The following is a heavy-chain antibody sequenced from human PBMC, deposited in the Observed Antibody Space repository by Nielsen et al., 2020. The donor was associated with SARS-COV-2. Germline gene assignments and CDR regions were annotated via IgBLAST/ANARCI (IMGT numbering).Heavy chain of an antibody. D-gene: IGHD1-1*01. CDR2: IFLGGDT. Sequence: SETLSLTCAVYGGSFSGYYWGWIRQPPGKGLEWIGTIFLGGDTYYSPSLNSRITIMRDASKNEFSLELRSVTAADTAVYFCATQDWRVDVHYWGRGTLVTVSS. CDR3: ATQDWRVDVHY. J-gene: IGHJ4*02. CDR1: GGSFSGYY. V-gene: IGHV4-34*12.